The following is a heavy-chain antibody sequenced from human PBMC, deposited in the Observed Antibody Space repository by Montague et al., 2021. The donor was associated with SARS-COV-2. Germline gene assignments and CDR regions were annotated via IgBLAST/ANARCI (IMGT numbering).Heavy chain of an antibody. D-gene: IGHD3-10*01. Sequence: SETLSLTCGVYGGSFSGHYWSWIRHPPGKGLEWIGEINHRGSTNYNPSLKSRGTMSGDTSKNQLSLKLASVTAADTAIYYCTRAGGSASFNPFDYWGQGTLVTVSS. CDR2: INHRGST. J-gene: IGHJ4*02. CDR1: GGSFSGHY. CDR3: TRAGGSASFNPFDY. V-gene: IGHV4-34*01.